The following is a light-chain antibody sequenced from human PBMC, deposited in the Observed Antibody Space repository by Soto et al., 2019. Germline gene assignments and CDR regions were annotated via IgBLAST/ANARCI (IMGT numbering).Light chain of an antibody. CDR3: PHRSNWPPWA. V-gene: IGKV3-11*01. J-gene: IGKJ1*01. Sequence: EIVLTQSPATLSLSPGERATLSCRASQSVSSYLAWYQQKPGQAPRLLIYDASNRATGIPARFSGSGSGTDFTLTISSLEPEDFAVYYCPHRSNWPPWAFGQGTKVEIK. CDR1: QSVSSY. CDR2: DAS.